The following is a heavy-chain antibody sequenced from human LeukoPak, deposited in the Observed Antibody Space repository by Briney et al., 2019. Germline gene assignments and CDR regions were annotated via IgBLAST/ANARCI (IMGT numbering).Heavy chain of an antibody. J-gene: IGHJ4*02. CDR1: GFGFSNYW. V-gene: IGHV3-7*01. Sequence: GGSLRLSCATSGFGFSNYWLSWVRQAPGKGLEWVANMNEEGSEKNYVGAVKGRFTISRDNAQDSLYLQMNSLRAEDTAVYYGARDRGYSNFDYWGQGTLLTVSS. D-gene: IGHD4-11*01. CDR2: MNEEGSEK. CDR3: ARDRGYSNFDY.